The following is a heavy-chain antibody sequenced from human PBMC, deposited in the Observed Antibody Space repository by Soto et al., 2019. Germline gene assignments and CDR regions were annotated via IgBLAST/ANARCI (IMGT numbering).Heavy chain of an antibody. CDR2: IYYSENT. Sequence: SETLSLTCTVSGDALGSYWWSWIRQPPGKALEWIGYIYYSENTNYNPFLKSRVTISEDTSNNQFSLALRSVIAADTAVYYCARHFGVVVPAAIDYWGQGIQVTVSS. J-gene: IGHJ4*02. V-gene: IGHV4-59*08. CDR3: ARHFGVVVPAAIDY. D-gene: IGHD2-2*01. CDR1: GDALGSYW.